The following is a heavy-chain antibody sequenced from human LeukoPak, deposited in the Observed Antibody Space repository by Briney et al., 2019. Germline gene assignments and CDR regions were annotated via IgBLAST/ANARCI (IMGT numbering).Heavy chain of an antibody. V-gene: IGHV5-51*01. CDR1: GYSFTSYW. D-gene: IGHD3-3*01. J-gene: IGHJ4*02. CDR2: IYPGDSDT. Sequence: GESLKISCKGSGYSFTSYWIGWVRQMPGKGLEWMGIIYPGDSDTRYSPSFQGQVTISADKSISTAYLQWSSLKASDTAMYYCARGVNYDFWGGHFDYWGQGTLVTVSS. CDR3: ARGVNYDFWGGHFDY.